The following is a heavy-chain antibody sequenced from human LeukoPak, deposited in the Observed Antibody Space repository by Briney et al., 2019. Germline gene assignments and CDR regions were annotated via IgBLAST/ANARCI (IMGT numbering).Heavy chain of an antibody. CDR1: GYTFTGYY. CDR3: ATGTSTYCTNGVCYTRWFDP. Sequence: GASVKVSCKASGYTFTGYYMHWVRQAPGQGLEWLGWINPNSGGTNYAQKFQGTVTMTRDTSISTAYMELSRLRSDDTAVYYCATGTSTYCTNGVCYTRWFDPWGQGTLVTVSS. J-gene: IGHJ5*02. D-gene: IGHD2-8*01. CDR2: INPNSGGT. V-gene: IGHV1-2*02.